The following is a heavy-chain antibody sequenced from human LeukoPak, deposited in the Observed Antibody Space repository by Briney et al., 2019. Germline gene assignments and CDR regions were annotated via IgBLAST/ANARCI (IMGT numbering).Heavy chain of an antibody. CDR2: ISYDGNIK. D-gene: IGHD3-3*01. CDR3: ARGILRSGAFDI. J-gene: IGHJ3*02. CDR1: GFTFSSYA. V-gene: IGHV3-30-3*01. Sequence: PGGSLRLSCTASGFTFSSYAMHWVRQAPGKGLEWVAVISYDGNIKFYADSVKGRFTISRDNSKNTVYLQMNNLRSEDTAIYFCARGILRSGAFDIWGQGTMVTVSS.